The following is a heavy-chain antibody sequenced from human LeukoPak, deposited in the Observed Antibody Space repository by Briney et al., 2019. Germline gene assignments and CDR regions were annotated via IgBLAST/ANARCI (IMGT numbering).Heavy chain of an antibody. V-gene: IGHV3-53*01. CDR2: IYSGGST. CDR1: GFTVSSNY. J-gene: IGHJ4*02. D-gene: IGHD3-3*01. Sequence: SGGSLRLSCAASGFTVSSNYMSWVRQAPGKGLEWVSVIYSGGSTYYADSVKGRFTISRDNAKNSLYLQMNSLRAEDTAVYYCARVGGRDYDFWSGSAQYYFDYWGQGTLVTVSS. CDR3: ARVGGRDYDFWSGSAQYYFDY.